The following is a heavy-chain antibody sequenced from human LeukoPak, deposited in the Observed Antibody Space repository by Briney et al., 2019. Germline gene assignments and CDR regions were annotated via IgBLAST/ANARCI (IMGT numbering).Heavy chain of an antibody. J-gene: IGHJ4*02. Sequence: SETLSLTCAVYGGSFSGYYWSWIRQPPGEGLEWIGEINHSGSTNYNPSLKSRVTISVDTSKNQFSLKLSSVTAAGTAVYYCARVGVRGVIKVFDYWGQGTLVTVSS. D-gene: IGHD3-10*01. CDR2: INHSGST. CDR3: ARVGVRGVIKVFDY. V-gene: IGHV4-34*01. CDR1: GGSFSGYY.